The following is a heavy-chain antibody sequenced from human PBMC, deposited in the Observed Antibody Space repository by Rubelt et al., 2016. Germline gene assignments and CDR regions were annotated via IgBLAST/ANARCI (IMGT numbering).Heavy chain of an antibody. V-gene: IGHV4-39*07. CDR1: GGSISSSSYY. D-gene: IGHD7-27*01. CDR2: IYYSGST. J-gene: IGHJ4*02. CDR3: ARGPGLLDY. Sequence: QVQLQESGPGLVKPSETLSLTCTVSGGSISSSSYYWGWIRQPPGKGLEWIGSIYYSGSTYYNPSIKSRVTISLDTSKNQFSLKLSSVTAADTAVYYCARGPGLLDYWDQGTLVTVSS.